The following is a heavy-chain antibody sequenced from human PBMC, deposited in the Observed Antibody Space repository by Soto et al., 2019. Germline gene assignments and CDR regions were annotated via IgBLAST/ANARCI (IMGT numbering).Heavy chain of an antibody. CDR1: GFTFSGSW. D-gene: IGHD3-10*01. CDR2: INGDGSGT. V-gene: IGHV3-74*01. CDR3: ARGIFGSGTANDY. Sequence: EVQLVESGGGLVQPGGSLRLSCAASGFTFSGSWMHLVRQAPGKGLVWVSRINGDGSGTSYADFVKGRFSISRDDAKNTRFLQMDGLRAEYTAVYYCARGIFGSGTANDYWGQGTLVNVSS. J-gene: IGHJ4*02.